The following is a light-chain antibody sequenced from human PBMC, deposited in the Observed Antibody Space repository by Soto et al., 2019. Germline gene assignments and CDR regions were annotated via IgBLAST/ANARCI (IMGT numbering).Light chain of an antibody. V-gene: IGLV2-14*01. CDR1: STDVGGYKY. CDR2: DVT. CDR3: ISYTGSGTYV. J-gene: IGLJ1*01. Sequence: QSALTPPASVSGSPGQSITISCTGTSTDVGGYKYVSWYQQHPGKVPKLIIYDVTSRPSGVSDRFSGSKSGNTASLIISGLQAEDEADYYCISYTGSGTYVFGSGTKVTVL.